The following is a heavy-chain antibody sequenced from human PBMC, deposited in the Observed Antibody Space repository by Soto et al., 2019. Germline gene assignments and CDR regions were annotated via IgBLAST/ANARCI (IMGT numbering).Heavy chain of an antibody. CDR3: AKDIRGDSYAFDY. V-gene: IGHV3-43*01. D-gene: IGHD2-21*02. Sequence: EVQLVESGGVVVQPGVSLRLSCAASGFTFDDYTMHWVRQAPGKGLEWVSLISWDGGSTYYADSVKSRFTISRDNSKNSLYLQMNSLRTEDTALYYCAKDIRGDSYAFDYWGQGTLVTVSS. CDR2: ISWDGGST. J-gene: IGHJ4*02. CDR1: GFTFDDYT.